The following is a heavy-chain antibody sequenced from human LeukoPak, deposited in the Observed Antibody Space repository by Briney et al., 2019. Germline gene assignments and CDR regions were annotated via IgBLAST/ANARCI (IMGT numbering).Heavy chain of an antibody. CDR3: AKGEYYFGSGDAFDI. Sequence: PGGSLRLSCAASGFTFGSYAMSWVRQAPGKGLEWVSAISGSGGSTYYADSVKGRFTISRDNSKNTPYLQMNSLRAEDTAVYYCAKGEYYFGSGDAFDIWGQGTMVTVSS. CDR2: ISGSGGST. V-gene: IGHV3-23*01. D-gene: IGHD3-10*01. J-gene: IGHJ3*02. CDR1: GFTFGSYA.